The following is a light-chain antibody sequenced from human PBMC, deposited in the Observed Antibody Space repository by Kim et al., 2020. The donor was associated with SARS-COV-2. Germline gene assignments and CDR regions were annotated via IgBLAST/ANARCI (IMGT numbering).Light chain of an antibody. CDR3: QQYGSSFRT. J-gene: IGKJ2*01. V-gene: IGKV3-20*01. CDR1: QSVSSSY. CDR2: VAS. Sequence: LSPGERATLSCMASQSVSSSYLAWYQQKPGQAPRLLIYVASSRATGITDRFRGSGSGTDFTLTISRLEPEDFAVYYCQQYGSSFRTFGQGTKLEI.